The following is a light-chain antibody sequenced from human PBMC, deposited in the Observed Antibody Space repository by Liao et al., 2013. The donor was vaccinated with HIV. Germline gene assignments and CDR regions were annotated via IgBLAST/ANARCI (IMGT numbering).Light chain of an antibody. CDR1: NIGSKN. CDR3: QAWAGGTVV. J-gene: IGLJ2*01. Sequence: SYELTQPPSVSVAPGKTATITCGGNNIGSKNVHWYQQKPGQAPVLVIYDDSVRPSGIPERISGSNSGNTATLTISRVEAGDEADYYCQAWAGGTVVFGGGTTLTVL. V-gene: IGLV3-21*01. CDR2: DDS.